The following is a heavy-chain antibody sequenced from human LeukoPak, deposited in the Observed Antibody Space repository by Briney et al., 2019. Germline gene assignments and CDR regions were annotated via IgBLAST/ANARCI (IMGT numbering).Heavy chain of an antibody. Sequence: GESLKISCKASGYTFTNYWIGWVRHTPGKGLEWMGIIHPGDSDTSYRTSFQGQVTMSVDESTSTAYLHWTSLKASDTAIYYCARHAGYCTGGKCYSFYYFDYWGQGTLVTVSS. V-gene: IGHV5-51*01. CDR3: ARHAGYCTGGKCYSFYYFDY. CDR2: IHPGDSDT. J-gene: IGHJ4*02. CDR1: GYTFTNYW. D-gene: IGHD2-15*01.